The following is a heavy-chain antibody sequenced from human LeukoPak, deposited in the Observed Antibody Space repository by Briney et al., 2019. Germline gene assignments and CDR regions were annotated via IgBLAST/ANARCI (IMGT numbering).Heavy chain of an antibody. CDR1: GGTFSSYA. CDR3: GSATPPIVGDCGTSNCYVGDY. CDR2: ILPMFGTT. Sequence: RASVKVSCKASGGTFSSYAISWVRHAPGQRLEWMGGILPMFGTTNYAQNFQGRVTITADKSTGTAYMELSSLRSEDRAVYYCGSATPPIVGDCGTSNCYVGDYWGQGTLVTVSS. D-gene: IGHD2-2*01. V-gene: IGHV1-69*06. J-gene: IGHJ4*02.